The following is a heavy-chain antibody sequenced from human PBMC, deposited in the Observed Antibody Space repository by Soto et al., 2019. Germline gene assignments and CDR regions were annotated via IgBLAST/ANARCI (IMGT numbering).Heavy chain of an antibody. V-gene: IGHV1-69*01. CDR3: TRSESSDTGDH. J-gene: IGHJ4*02. CDR1: GGTLNTYA. D-gene: IGHD3-22*01. Sequence: QVQLVQSGAEVKKPGSSVKVSCKASGGTLNTYAINWVRQAPGQGFEWMGGTTPILGTTDYAQKFQGRLTISADEARNTLYMELRSLTSDDPAVYYCTRSESSDTGDHWGQGTLVVVSS. CDR2: TTPILGTT.